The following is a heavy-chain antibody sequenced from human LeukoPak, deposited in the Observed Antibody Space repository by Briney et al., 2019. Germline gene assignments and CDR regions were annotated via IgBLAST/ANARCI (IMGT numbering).Heavy chain of an antibody. Sequence: GGSLRLSCAASGFTFSSYAMSWVRQAPGKGLEWVSAISGSGGSTYYADSVKGRFTISRDNSKNTLYLQMNSLRAEDTAVYYCAKDPDPFTIAAAGDDYWGQGTLVTVSS. CDR3: AKDPDPFTIAAAGDDY. CDR1: GFTFSSYA. J-gene: IGHJ4*02. D-gene: IGHD6-13*01. V-gene: IGHV3-23*01. CDR2: ISGSGGST.